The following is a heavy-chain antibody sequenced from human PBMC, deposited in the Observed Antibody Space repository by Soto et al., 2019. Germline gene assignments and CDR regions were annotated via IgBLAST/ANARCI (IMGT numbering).Heavy chain of an antibody. V-gene: IGHV1-69*13. CDR1: GGTFSSYA. Sequence: SVKVSCKASGGTFSSYAISWVRQAPGQGLEWMGGIIPIFGTANYAQKFQGRVTITADESTSTAYMELSSLRSEDTAVYYCARETGTTSDLDYWGQGTLVTVSS. CDR2: IIPIFGTA. J-gene: IGHJ4*02. CDR3: ARETGTTSDLDY. D-gene: IGHD1-1*01.